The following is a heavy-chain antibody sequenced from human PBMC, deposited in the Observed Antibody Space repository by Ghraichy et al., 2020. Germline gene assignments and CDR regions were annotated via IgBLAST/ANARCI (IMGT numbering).Heavy chain of an antibody. D-gene: IGHD6-19*01. J-gene: IGHJ4*02. CDR1: GFIFGGYW. Sequence: GGSLRLSCAASGFIFGGYWMSWVRQAPGKGLEWVANIKKDGSEKYYVGSVKGRFTISRDNAKNSLDLQMNSPRAEDTAVYYCARDLGGGWYFDYWGQGALVTVSS. CDR3: ARDLGGGWYFDY. CDR2: IKKDGSEK. V-gene: IGHV3-7*01.